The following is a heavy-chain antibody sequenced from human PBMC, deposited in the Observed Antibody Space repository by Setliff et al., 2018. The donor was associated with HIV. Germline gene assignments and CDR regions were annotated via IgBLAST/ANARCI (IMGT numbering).Heavy chain of an antibody. J-gene: IGHJ4*02. D-gene: IGHD1-26*01. V-gene: IGHV3-74*01. Sequence: GESLRLSCAASGFTFKTYWMHWVRQVPGKGLVWVSRINSDGSTTSYADSVKGRFTISRDNAKNTLHLQMNSPRAEDTAVYYCARGTSGSYGGFDYWGQAILVTVSS. CDR1: GFTFKTYW. CDR3: ARGTSGSYGGFDY. CDR2: INSDGSTT.